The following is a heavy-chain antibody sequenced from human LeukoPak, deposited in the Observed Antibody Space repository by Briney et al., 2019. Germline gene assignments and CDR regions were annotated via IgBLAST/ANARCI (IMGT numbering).Heavy chain of an antibody. J-gene: IGHJ4*02. Sequence: SEALSLTCTVSGGSISSSSYYWGWIRQPPGKGLEWIGSIYYSGSTYYNPSLKSRVTISVDTSKNQFSLKLSSVTDADTAVYYCAGAVAGTFTYYFDYWGQGTLVTVSS. CDR1: GGSISSSSYY. CDR2: IYYSGST. D-gene: IGHD6-19*01. V-gene: IGHV4-39*01. CDR3: AGAVAGTFTYYFDY.